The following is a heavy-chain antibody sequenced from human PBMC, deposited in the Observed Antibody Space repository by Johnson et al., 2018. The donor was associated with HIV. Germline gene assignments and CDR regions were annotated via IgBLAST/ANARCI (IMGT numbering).Heavy chain of an antibody. D-gene: IGHD6-6*01. CDR3: ARAGSSSDDAFDI. CDR1: GFTFSTYG. Sequence: VQLVESGGGVVQPGRSLRLSCAASGFTFSTYGMHWVRQAPGKGLEWVSRINGDGSRTSYADSVKGRFTIARDNAKNTLFLEMNSLRAEDTAVYYCARAGSSSDDAFDIWGQGTMVTVSS. V-gene: IGHV3-74*02. CDR2: INGDGSRT. J-gene: IGHJ3*02.